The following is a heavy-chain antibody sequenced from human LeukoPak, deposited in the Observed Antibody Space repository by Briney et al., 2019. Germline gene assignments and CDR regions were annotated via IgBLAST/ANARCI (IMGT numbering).Heavy chain of an antibody. J-gene: IGHJ4*02. CDR3: ASLYYYGSGSYYNSRGIFDY. CDR1: GGSFNGYY. Sequence: PSETLSLTCGVSGGSFNGYYWSWIRQPPGKGLEWIGEINHSGNTNYNASLKSRVTISVDTSKNQISLKLSSVTAADTAVYYCASLYYYGSGSYYNSRGIFDYWGQGTLVTVSS. CDR2: INHSGNT. V-gene: IGHV4-34*01. D-gene: IGHD3-10*01.